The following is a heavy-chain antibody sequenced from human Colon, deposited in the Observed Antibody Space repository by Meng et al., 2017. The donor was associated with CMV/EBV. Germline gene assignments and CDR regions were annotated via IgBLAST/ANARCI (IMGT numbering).Heavy chain of an antibody. J-gene: IGHJ5*02. V-gene: IGHV3-30*04. CDR1: GFTFSALP. CDR2: ISHDGTKK. CDR3: ARASNSSFDP. D-gene: IGHD4-11*01. Sequence: LSCAASGFTFSALPIHWVRQAPEKGLEWVAIISHDGTKKYYAESVKGRFSLSRDNSQNTVTVHMSSLRGDDTAVYYCARASNSSFDPWGQGTLVTVSS.